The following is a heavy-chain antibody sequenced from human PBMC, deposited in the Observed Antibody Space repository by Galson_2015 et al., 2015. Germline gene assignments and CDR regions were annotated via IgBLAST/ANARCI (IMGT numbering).Heavy chain of an antibody. CDR2: IWYDGSNK. V-gene: IGHV3-33*06. CDR3: AKGGGMDV. CDR1: GFTFSRHG. J-gene: IGHJ6*02. Sequence: SLRLSCAASGFTFSRHGMHWVRQAPGKGLEWVAVIWYDGSNKYYADSVKGRFTISRDNSKNTLYLQMNSLRAEDTAVYYCAKGGGMDVWGQGTTVTVSS.